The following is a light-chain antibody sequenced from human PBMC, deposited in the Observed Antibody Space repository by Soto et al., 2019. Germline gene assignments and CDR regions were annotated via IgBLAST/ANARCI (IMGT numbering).Light chain of an antibody. V-gene: IGKV1-5*01. CDR3: QQYQSYSPYT. CDR1: QTINNW. Sequence: DIPMTQSPSTLSASVGDKVTITCRASQTINNWLAWYQQKPGKAPKLLMYDASTLQSGVPSRFSGSSSGTEFTLSISSLQPDDFATYYCQQYQSYSPYTFGQGTRVEI. CDR2: DAS. J-gene: IGKJ2*01.